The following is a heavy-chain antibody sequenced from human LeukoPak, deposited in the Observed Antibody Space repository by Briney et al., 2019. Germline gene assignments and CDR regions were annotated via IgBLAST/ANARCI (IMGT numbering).Heavy chain of an antibody. V-gene: IGHV1-46*01. J-gene: IGHJ4*02. Sequence: VSLWVSCKTSRYTFTTYFIHWVRNAPGQGLEWLGMINTNSANTNYAQNFWGRVTMTADMSTTTIYMELSSLMSDDTAVYYCVREQAGGHFDYWGQGTLVTVSS. CDR3: VREQAGGHFDY. CDR2: INTNSANT. D-gene: IGHD3-10*01. CDR1: RYTFTTYF.